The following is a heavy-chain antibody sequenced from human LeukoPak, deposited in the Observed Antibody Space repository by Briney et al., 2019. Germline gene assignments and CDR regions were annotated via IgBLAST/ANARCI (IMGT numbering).Heavy chain of an antibody. CDR2: INPSGGST. V-gene: IGHV1-46*01. Sequence: ASVKVSCKASGYTFTSYYMHWVRQAPGQGLEWMGLINPSGGSTSYAQKFQGRVTMTRDTSTSTVYMELSSLRSEDTAVYYCARGEDIVVVPAAMIPWFDPWGQGTLVTVSS. D-gene: IGHD2-2*01. J-gene: IGHJ5*02. CDR3: ARGEDIVVVPAAMIPWFDP. CDR1: GYTFTSYY.